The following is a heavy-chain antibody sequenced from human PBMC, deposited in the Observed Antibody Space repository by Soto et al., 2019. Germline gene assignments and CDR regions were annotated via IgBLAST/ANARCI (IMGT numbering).Heavy chain of an antibody. V-gene: IGHV3-23*01. CDR2: ISGSGGST. D-gene: IGHD2-15*01. CDR1: GFTFSSYA. Sequence: EVQLLESGGGLVQPGGSLRLSCAASGFTFSSYAMSWVRQAPGKGLEWVSAISGSGGSTYYADSVKGRFTISRDNSKNTLYLQMNSPRAEDTAVYYCAKGAFIVVVVAATNWFDPWGQGTLVTVSS. J-gene: IGHJ5*02. CDR3: AKGAFIVVVVAATNWFDP.